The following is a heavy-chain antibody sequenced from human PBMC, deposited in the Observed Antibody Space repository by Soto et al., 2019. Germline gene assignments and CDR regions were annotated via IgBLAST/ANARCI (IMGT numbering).Heavy chain of an antibody. J-gene: IGHJ5*02. CDR1: GFTFSSYA. D-gene: IGHD3-3*01. Sequence: PGGSLRLSCAASGFTFSSYAMRRVRQAPGKGLEWVAAISYDGSNKYYADSVKGRFTISRDNSKNTLYLQMNSLRAEDTAVYYCARGRRDITIFGVVIIPYNWFDPWGQGTLVTVSS. CDR2: ISYDGSNK. CDR3: ARGRRDITIFGVVIIPYNWFDP. V-gene: IGHV3-30-3*01.